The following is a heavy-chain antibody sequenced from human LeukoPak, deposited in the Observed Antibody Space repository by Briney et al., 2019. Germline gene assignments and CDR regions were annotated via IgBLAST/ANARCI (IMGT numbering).Heavy chain of an antibody. J-gene: IGHJ5*02. CDR2: IHYSGST. CDR1: GGSINSYY. V-gene: IGHV4-59*01. D-gene: IGHD2-15*01. CDR3: ARSSTILGYCSGGSCYTGAWFDP. Sequence: SSETLSLTCTVSGGSINSYYWSWIRQPPGKGLECIGYIHYSGSTNYKPSLKSRITISVDTSKNQFSLKLSSVSAADTAVYYCARSSTILGYCSGGSCYTGAWFDPWGQGTLVTVSS.